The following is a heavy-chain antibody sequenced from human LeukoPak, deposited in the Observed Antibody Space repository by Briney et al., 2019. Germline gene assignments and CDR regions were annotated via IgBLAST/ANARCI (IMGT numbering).Heavy chain of an antibody. D-gene: IGHD2-2*01. CDR2: ISDSGGST. J-gene: IGHJ1*01. Sequence: GGSLRLSCAASGFTFSSYAMSWVRQAPGMGLEWVSGISDSGGSTYYADSVKGRFTISRDNSKNTVYPQMNSLRAEDTAVYYCAKGPAAIGYFQDWGQGTLVTVSS. CDR3: AKGPAAIGYFQD. CDR1: GFTFSSYA. V-gene: IGHV3-23*01.